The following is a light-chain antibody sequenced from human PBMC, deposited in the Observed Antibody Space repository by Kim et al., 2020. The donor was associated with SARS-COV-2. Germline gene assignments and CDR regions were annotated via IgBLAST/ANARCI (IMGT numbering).Light chain of an antibody. CDR2: GAS. CDR3: QHYHNWPPWT. Sequence: CPGERATLSCRATQDISNRLAWYQQKPDQAPSLLIFGASTRAAGVPGRFTGSGSGTEFNLTISSLQSEDVAVYYCQHYHNWPPWTFGQGTKVDIK. V-gene: IGKV3-15*01. CDR1: QDISNR. J-gene: IGKJ1*01.